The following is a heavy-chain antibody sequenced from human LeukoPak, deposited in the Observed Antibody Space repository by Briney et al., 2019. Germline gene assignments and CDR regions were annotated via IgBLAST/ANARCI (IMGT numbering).Heavy chain of an antibody. CDR3: ARYPHLNWNQFA. D-gene: IGHD1-20*01. V-gene: IGHV4-39*01. J-gene: IGHJ5*02. Sequence: PSETLSLTCTVSGGPISSSSYYWGWIRQPPGKGLEWIGSIYYSGSTYYNPSLKSRVTISVDTSKNQFSLKLSSVTAADTAVYYCARYPHLNWNQFAWGQGTLVTVSS. CDR1: GGPISSSSYY. CDR2: IYYSGST.